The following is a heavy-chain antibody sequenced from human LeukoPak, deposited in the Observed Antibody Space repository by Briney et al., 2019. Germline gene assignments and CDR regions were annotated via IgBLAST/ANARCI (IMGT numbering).Heavy chain of an antibody. D-gene: IGHD2-8*01. CDR3: ARVENIVLMDNDAFDI. CDR2: INSHGSSS. Sequence: PGESLRLSCAASGFTFSSYWMHWVRQAPGKGLVWVSRINSHGSSSSYADSVKGRFTISRDNAKNTLYLQMTSLRAEDTAVYYCARVENIVLMDNDAFDIWGQGTMVTVSS. V-gene: IGHV3-74*01. CDR1: GFTFSSYW. J-gene: IGHJ3*02.